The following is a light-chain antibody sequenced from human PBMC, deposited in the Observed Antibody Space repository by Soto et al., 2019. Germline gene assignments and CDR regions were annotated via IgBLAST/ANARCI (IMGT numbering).Light chain of an antibody. V-gene: IGKV1-5*03. J-gene: IGKJ1*01. CDR2: KAS. Sequence: DIQMTQSPSSLSGSVGDRVTITCRASQTISSWLAWYQQKPGKAPKLLIYKASTLKSGVPSRFSGSGSGTEFTLTISSLQPDDFATYYCQHYSEAFGQGTKVDI. CDR3: QHYSEA. CDR1: QTISSW.